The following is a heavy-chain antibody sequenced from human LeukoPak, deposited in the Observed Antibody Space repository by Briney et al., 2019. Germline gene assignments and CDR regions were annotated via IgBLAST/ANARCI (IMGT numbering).Heavy chain of an antibody. J-gene: IGHJ2*01. V-gene: IGHV3-7*01. D-gene: IGHD1-26*01. Sequence: GGSQRLSCAASGFTFDDYGLSWVRQVPGKGLEWVANIKQDGSEKYYVDSVKGRFTISRDNAKNSLYLQMNSLRAEDTAVYYCARVVGAGYFDLWGRGTLVTVSS. CDR3: ARVVGAGYFDL. CDR1: GFTFDDYG. CDR2: IKQDGSEK.